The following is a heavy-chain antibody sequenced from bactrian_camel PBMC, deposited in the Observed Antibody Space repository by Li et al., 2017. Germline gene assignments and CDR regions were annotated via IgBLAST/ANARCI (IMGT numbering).Heavy chain of an antibody. CDR2: INNGGSNT. J-gene: IGHJ4*01. Sequence: HVQLVESGGGLMQPGGSLRLSCEASGFSFKDYAMNWVRQAPGKGLEWVSIINNGGSNTYYADSVKGRFTVSRDNAKNTLYLQLNSLKTEDTAMYYCAKGNAHDRYLPPERGQGTQVTVS. CDR1: GFSFKDYA. V-gene: IGHV3S1*01. D-gene: IGHD1*01. CDR3: AKGNAHDRYLPPE.